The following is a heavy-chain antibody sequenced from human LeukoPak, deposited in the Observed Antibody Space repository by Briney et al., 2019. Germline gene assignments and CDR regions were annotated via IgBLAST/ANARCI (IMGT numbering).Heavy chain of an antibody. CDR2: IYHSYYT. J-gene: IGHJ4*02. CDR1: GVSVSGFS. Sequence: SETLSLTCAVHGVSVSGFSWSWIRQSPGMGLEWIGEIYHSYYTNYNPSLKSRVTISADTSENQFSLRLTPVTAADTAVYYCARIRCGHTESMCYNYWGLGTLVTVSS. V-gene: IGHV4-34*01. CDR3: ARIRCGHTESMCYNY. D-gene: IGHD2-2*02.